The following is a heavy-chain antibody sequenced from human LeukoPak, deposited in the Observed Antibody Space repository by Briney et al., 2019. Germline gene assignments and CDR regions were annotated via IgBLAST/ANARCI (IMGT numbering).Heavy chain of an antibody. CDR3: ARGEVAGNWFDP. V-gene: IGHV4-34*01. CDR1: GGSFSGYY. Sequence: PSETLSLTCAVYGGSFSGYYWSWIRQPPGKGLEWIGEINHSGSTNYNPSHKSRVTISVDTSKNQFSLKLSSVTAADTAVYYCARGEVAGNWFDPWGQGTLVTVSS. D-gene: IGHD6-19*01. J-gene: IGHJ5*02. CDR2: INHSGST.